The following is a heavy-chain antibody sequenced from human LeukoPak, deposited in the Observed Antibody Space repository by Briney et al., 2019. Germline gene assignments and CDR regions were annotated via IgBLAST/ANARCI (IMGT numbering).Heavy chain of an antibody. V-gene: IGHV1-2*02. D-gene: IGHD3-3*01. CDR3: ASFDFWSGYGFDY. CDR2: INPNSGGT. Sequence: ASVKVSCKASGYTFTGYYMHWVRQAPGQGLEWMGWINPNSGGTNYAQKFQGRVTMTRDTSISTAYMELSRLRSDDTVVYYCASFDFWSGYGFDYRGQGTLVTVSS. J-gene: IGHJ4*02. CDR1: GYTFTGYY.